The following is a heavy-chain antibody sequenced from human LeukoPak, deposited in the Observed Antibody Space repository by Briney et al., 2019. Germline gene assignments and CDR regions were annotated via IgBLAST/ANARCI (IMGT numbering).Heavy chain of an antibody. CDR1: GFTFSGDW. CDR2: INPDGSSA. Sequence: GGSLRLSCEASGFTFSGDWMHWVRQAPGKGLVWVSRINPDGSSAYYADSVKGRSSISRDNAKNTLYLQMNSLRAEDTAVYYCTRGISGNYGNFDYWGQGTLVTVSS. D-gene: IGHD1-26*01. CDR3: TRGISGNYGNFDY. V-gene: IGHV3-74*01. J-gene: IGHJ4*02.